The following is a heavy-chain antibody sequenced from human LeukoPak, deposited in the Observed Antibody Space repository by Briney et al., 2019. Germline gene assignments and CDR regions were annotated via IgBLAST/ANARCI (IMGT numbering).Heavy chain of an antibody. CDR3: AKLGGSTSCCGAFDT. Sequence: GGNLRFSCSASGFTFSGYAMSWVRQAPGKGLEWVSAISGSGGSTYYADSVKGRFTIYRDNSKNKLYLQMNSRRAEDTAVYYSAKLGGSTSCCGAFDTRGQGTMVTVSS. CDR1: GFTFSGYA. D-gene: IGHD2-2*01. CDR2: ISGSGGST. V-gene: IGHV3-23*01. J-gene: IGHJ3*02.